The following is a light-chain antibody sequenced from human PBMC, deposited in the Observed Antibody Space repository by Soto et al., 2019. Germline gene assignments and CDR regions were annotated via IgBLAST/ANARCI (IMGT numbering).Light chain of an antibody. CDR3: QQYNNWPTWT. CDR2: GAS. CDR1: QSVSSD. J-gene: IGKJ1*01. Sequence: MTESPATMYLSPGERATLSCRASQSVSSDLACYQQKPHQSPRLLIFGASTSAARIPARFSGSGSGKEFTHTISSLYSEHFAVYHCQQYNNWPTWTFGQGTKV. V-gene: IGKV3-15*01.